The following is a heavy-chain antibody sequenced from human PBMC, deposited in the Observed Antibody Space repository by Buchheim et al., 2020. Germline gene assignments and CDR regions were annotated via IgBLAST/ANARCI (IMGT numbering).Heavy chain of an antibody. V-gene: IGHV3-23*04. CDR3: AKGSRGYTNYYFDY. CDR2: ISGSGATT. D-gene: IGHD4-11*01. Sequence: EVQLVDSGGGLVQPGESLRLSYAASGFSFSGYAMSWVRQAPGKGLEWVSSISGSGATTFNADSVKGRFTIPRDTSKKLLYLQMNSLRAEDTAVYFCAKGSRGYTNYYFDYWGQGTL. J-gene: IGHJ4*02. CDR1: GFSFSGYA.